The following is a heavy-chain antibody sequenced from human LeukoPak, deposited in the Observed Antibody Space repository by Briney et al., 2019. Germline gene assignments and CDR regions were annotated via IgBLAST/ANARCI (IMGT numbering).Heavy chain of an antibody. Sequence: GGSLRLSCAASGFTFSDYYMSWIRQAPGKGLEWVSYISSSGSTIYYADSVKGRFTISRDNAKNSLYLQMNSLRAEDTAVYYCASGDSSGYYYSYFDYWGQGTLVTVSS. D-gene: IGHD3-22*01. V-gene: IGHV3-11*01. CDR1: GFTFSDYY. CDR2: ISSSGSTI. CDR3: ASGDSSGYYYSYFDY. J-gene: IGHJ4*02.